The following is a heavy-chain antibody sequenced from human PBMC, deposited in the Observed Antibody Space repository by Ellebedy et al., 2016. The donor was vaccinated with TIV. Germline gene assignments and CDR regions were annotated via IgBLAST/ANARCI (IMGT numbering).Heavy chain of an antibody. CDR1: GFTFRSYG. J-gene: IGHJ4*02. D-gene: IGHD1-26*01. Sequence: PGGSLRLSCAASGFTFRSYGMHWVRQAPGRGLEWLAVISYDGSDKSYGDSVKGRFTISSDNSKNTRYLQMNSLRVEDTAGYYCAKYSGSYYKFDHWGQGTLVTVSS. CDR2: ISYDGSDK. V-gene: IGHV3-30*18. CDR3: AKYSGSYYKFDH.